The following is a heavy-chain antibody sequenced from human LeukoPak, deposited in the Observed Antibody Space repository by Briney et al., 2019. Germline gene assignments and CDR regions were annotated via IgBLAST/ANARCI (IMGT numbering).Heavy chain of an antibody. D-gene: IGHD3-9*01. V-gene: IGHV3-30*18. CDR1: GFTFSSYG. Sequence: GGSLRLSCAASGFTFSSYGMHWVRQAPGKGLEWVAVISYDGSNKYYADSVKGRFTISRDNSKNTLYLQMNSLRAEDTAVYYCAKGLRYLDWSDAFDIWGQGTMVTVSS. CDR2: ISYDGSNK. CDR3: AKGLRYLDWSDAFDI. J-gene: IGHJ3*02.